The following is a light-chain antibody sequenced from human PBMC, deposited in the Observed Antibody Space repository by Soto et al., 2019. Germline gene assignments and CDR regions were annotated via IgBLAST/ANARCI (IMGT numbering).Light chain of an antibody. Sequence: EIVMTQSPATLSVSPWERATLSFRASQSVSSNLAWYQQKPGQAPRLLIYAASTRATGIPVRFSGSGSGTEFTLTISSLQSEDFAVYYCQQYNNRPPWKFGQGTKVDIK. CDR2: AAS. V-gene: IGKV3-15*01. CDR1: QSVSSN. J-gene: IGKJ1*01. CDR3: QQYNNRPPWK.